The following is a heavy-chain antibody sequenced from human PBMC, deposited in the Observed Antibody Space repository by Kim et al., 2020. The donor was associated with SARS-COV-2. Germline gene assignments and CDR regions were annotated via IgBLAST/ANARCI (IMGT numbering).Heavy chain of an antibody. CDR2: IRNKANKYET. J-gene: IGHJ3*01. CDR3: SRGPPYTETYWDAFDV. Sequence: GGSLRLSCAASGFMFSDCTIYWVRQTSGKGLEWVGRIRNKANKYETVYGVSVKGRFTISRDDSKNTAYLQMNSLKTEDSAVYYCSRGPPYTETYWDAFDVWGQGTMVTVSS. CDR1: GFMFSDCT. V-gene: IGHV3-73*01. D-gene: IGHD1-26*01.